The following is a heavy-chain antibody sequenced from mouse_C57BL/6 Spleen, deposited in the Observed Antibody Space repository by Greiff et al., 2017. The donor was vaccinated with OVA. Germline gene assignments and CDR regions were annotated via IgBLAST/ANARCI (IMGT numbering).Heavy chain of an antibody. CDR1: GYTFTDYN. CDR3: ARGREDYYAMDD. CDR2: INPNNGGT. V-gene: IGHV1-18*01. J-gene: IGHJ4*01. Sequence: VQLQQSGPELVKPGASVKIPCKASGYTFTDYNMDWVKQSHGKSLEWIGDINPNNGGTIYNQKFKGKATLTVDKSSSTAYMELRSLTSEDTAVYYCARGREDYYAMDDWGQGTSVTVSS.